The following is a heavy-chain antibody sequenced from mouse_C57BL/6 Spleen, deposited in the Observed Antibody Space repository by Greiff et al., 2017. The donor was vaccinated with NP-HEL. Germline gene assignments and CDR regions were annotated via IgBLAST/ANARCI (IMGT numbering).Heavy chain of an antibody. J-gene: IGHJ4*01. D-gene: IGHD2-1*01. Sequence: QVQPKESGAELVRPGASVTLSCKASGYTFTDYEMHWVKQTPVHGLEWIGAIDPETGGTAYNQKFKGKAILTADKSSSTAYMELRSLTSEDSAVYYWTRYGNYYYYAMDYWGQGTSVTVSS. CDR1: GYTFTDYE. V-gene: IGHV1-15*01. CDR2: IDPETGGT. CDR3: TRYGNYYYYAMDY.